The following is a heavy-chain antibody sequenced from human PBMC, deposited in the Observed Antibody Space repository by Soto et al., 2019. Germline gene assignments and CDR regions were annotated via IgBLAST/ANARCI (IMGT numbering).Heavy chain of an antibody. J-gene: IGHJ4*02. V-gene: IGHV3-7*01. CDR1: VFTFSSYW. D-gene: IGHD2-15*01. CDR3: ARDLSIVVVVAATPILTF. CDR2: IKQDGSEK. Sequence: PGGSLRLSCEASVFTFSSYWMTWVRQAPGKGLEWVANIKQDGSEKNYVASVKGRFTISRDNAKNSLYLQMNSLRAEDTAVYYCARDLSIVVVVAATPILTFWGQGTLVTVSS.